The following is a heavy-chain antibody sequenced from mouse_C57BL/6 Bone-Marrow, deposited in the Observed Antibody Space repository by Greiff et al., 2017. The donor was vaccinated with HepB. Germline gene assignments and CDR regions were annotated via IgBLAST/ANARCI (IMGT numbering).Heavy chain of an antibody. D-gene: IGHD1-1*01. CDR2: IYWDDDK. V-gene: IGHV8-12*01. CDR3: ARREDYGSSYSFAY. J-gene: IGHJ3*01. Sequence: QVTLKESGPGILQSSQTLSLTCSFSGFSLSTSGMGVSWIRQPSGKGLEWLAHIYWDDDKRYNPSLKSRLTISKDTSRNQVFLKITSVDTADTATYYCARREDYGSSYSFAYWGQGTLVTVSA. CDR1: GFSLSTSGMG.